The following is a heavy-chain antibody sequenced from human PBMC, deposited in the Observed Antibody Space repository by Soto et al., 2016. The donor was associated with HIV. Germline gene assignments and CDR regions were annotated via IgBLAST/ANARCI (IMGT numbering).Heavy chain of an antibody. V-gene: IGHV3-21*01. J-gene: IGHJ4*02. CDR2: ITSSSNYI. D-gene: IGHD6-13*01. CDR3: AREKGQQLPLDY. Sequence: EVQLVESGGGSVQPGGSLRLSCAASGFTFSSYSMNWVRQAPGKGLEWVSSITSSSNYIYYADSVKGRFTISRDNAKNSLYLQMNSLRVDDTAVYYCAREKGQQLPLDYWGPGNPGHRLL. CDR1: GFTFSSYS.